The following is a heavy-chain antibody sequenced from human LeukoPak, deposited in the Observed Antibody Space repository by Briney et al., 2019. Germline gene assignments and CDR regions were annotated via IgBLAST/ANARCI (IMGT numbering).Heavy chain of an antibody. CDR2: ISGSGSRT. CDR3: AKAAITKIIPRGNYFDC. Sequence: PGGSLRLSCAASGFTFSNYGMSWVRQAPGKGLEWVSDISGSGSRTYYADSVKGRFTISRDNSNNTLYLQMNSLRAEDTAVYYCAKAAITKIIPRGNYFDCWGQGTLVTVSS. CDR1: GFTFSNYG. D-gene: IGHD2-2*01. J-gene: IGHJ4*02. V-gene: IGHV3-23*01.